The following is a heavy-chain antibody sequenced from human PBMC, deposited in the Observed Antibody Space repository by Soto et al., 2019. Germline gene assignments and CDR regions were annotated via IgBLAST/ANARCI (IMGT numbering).Heavy chain of an antibody. CDR1: GFTFSSYA. V-gene: IGHV3-30-3*01. Sequence: GGSLRLSCAASGFTFSSYAMHWVRQAPGKGLEWVAVISYDGSNKYYADSVKGRFTISRDNSKNTLYLQMNSLRAEDTAVYYCAREALTGTQNYDFWSGYYTGMVQAYHYGMDVWGQGTTVTVSS. D-gene: IGHD3-3*01. J-gene: IGHJ6*02. CDR2: ISYDGSNK. CDR3: AREALTGTQNYDFWSGYYTGMVQAYHYGMDV.